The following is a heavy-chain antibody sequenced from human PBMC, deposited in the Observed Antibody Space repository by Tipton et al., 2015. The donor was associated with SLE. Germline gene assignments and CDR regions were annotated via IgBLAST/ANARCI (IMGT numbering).Heavy chain of an antibody. CDR2: IYYSGST. Sequence: TLSLTCTVSGGSISSHYWSWIRQPPGKGLEWIGYIYYSGSTNYNPSLKSRATISVDTSKNQFSLKLRSVTAADTAVYYCARDRTGGDAFDIWCQGTMVTVSS. CDR1: GGSISSHY. CDR3: ARDRTGGDAFDI. J-gene: IGHJ3*02. V-gene: IGHV4-59*11. D-gene: IGHD3-10*01.